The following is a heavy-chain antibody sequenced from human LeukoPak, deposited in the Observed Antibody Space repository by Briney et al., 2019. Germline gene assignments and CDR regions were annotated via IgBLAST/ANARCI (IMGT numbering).Heavy chain of an antibody. CDR1: GFTVSSNY. Sequence: TGGSLRLSCAASGFTVSSNYMSWVRQAPGKGLEWVSPISSVGSTYYADSVKGRFTISRDNSKNTLYLQMNSLRAEDTAVYYCARDQYSSNWYVHHWGQGTLVTVS. J-gene: IGHJ1*01. CDR2: ISSVGST. CDR3: ARDQYSSNWYVHH. V-gene: IGHV3-53*01. D-gene: IGHD6-19*01.